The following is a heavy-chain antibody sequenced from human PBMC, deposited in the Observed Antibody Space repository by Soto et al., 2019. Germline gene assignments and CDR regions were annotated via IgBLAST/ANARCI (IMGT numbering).Heavy chain of an antibody. CDR1: GGSVNTGDYY. CDR3: AQFDFWSGYPRAFDP. CDR2: IYYSGST. V-gene: IGHV4-30-4*01. D-gene: IGHD3-3*01. Sequence: PSETLSLTCTVSGGSVNTGDYYWSWIRQPPGKGLEWIGYIYYSGSTFYNPSLKSRVAISIDTSKNQFSLKVGSVTAADTAVYYCAQFDFWSGYPRAFDPWGQGTLVTVSS. J-gene: IGHJ5*02.